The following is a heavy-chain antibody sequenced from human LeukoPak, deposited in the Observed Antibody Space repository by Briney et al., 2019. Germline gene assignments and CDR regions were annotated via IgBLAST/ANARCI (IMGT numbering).Heavy chain of an antibody. CDR1: GFTFSSFA. Sequence: GGSLRLSCAASGFTFSSFAMSWVRQAPGKGLEWVSSISGSGGTTYYADSVKDRFTISSDTSKNTLYLQMNSLRAEDTAVYYCAKDSTRSNYYDPSDYWGQGTLVTVSS. CDR3: AKDSTRSNYYDPSDY. CDR2: ISGSGGTT. J-gene: IGHJ4*01. V-gene: IGHV3-23*01. D-gene: IGHD3-22*01.